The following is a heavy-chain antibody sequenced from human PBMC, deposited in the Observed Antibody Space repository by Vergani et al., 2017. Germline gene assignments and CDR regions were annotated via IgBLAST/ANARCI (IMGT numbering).Heavy chain of an antibody. CDR1: GGTFSSYA. D-gene: IGHD3-22*01. V-gene: IGHV1-69*17. J-gene: IGHJ4*02. CDR3: ARSTYYYDSSGYYPAPYYFDY. CDR2: IIPIFGIA. Sequence: QVQLVQSGAEVKKPGSSVKVSCKASGGTFSSYAISWVRQAPGQGLEWMGGIIPIFGIANYAQKFQGRVTITADKSTSTAYMELSSLRSEDTAVYYCARSTYYYDSSGYYPAPYYFDYWGQGTLVTVSS.